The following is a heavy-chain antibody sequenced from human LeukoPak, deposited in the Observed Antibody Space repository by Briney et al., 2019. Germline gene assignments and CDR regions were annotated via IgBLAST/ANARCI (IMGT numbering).Heavy chain of an antibody. CDR2: IYYSGST. Sequence: KASETLSLTCTVSGGSISSSSYYWGWIRQPPGKGLEWIGSIYYSGSTYYNPSLKSRVTISVDTSKNQFSPKLSSVTAADTAVYYCARPGKLGNYFDYWGQGTLVTVSS. CDR3: ARPGKLGNYFDY. CDR1: GGSISSSSYY. V-gene: IGHV4-39*01. J-gene: IGHJ4*02. D-gene: IGHD7-27*01.